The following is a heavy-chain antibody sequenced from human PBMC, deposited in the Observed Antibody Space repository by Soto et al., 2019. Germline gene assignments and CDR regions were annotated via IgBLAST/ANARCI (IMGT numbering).Heavy chain of an antibody. V-gene: IGHV1-8*02. Sequence: QVQLVQSGAEVKKPGASVKVSCKASGYTFTNYAFSWVRQAPGQGLEWMGWMNPNSGNTGYAQKFQGRVTMTRNTSISTAYMELSSLRSEDTAVYYCARSTNDYGDRHWGQGTLVTVSS. J-gene: IGHJ4*02. CDR1: GYTFTNYA. CDR3: ARSTNDYGDRH. CDR2: MNPNSGNT. D-gene: IGHD4-17*01.